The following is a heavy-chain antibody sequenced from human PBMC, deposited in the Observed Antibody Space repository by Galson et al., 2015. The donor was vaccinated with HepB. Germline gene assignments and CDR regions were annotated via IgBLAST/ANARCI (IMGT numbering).Heavy chain of an antibody. CDR3: ARVQVVTRAYYYYGMDV. D-gene: IGHD4-23*01. CDR2: ISYDGSNK. CDR1: GFTFSSYA. Sequence: SLRLSCAASGFTFSSYAMHWVRQAPGKGLEWVAVISYDGSNKYYADSVKGRFTISRDNSKNTLYLQMNSLRAEDTAVYYCARVQVVTRAYYYYGMDVWGQGTTVTVSS. V-gene: IGHV3-30*04. J-gene: IGHJ6*02.